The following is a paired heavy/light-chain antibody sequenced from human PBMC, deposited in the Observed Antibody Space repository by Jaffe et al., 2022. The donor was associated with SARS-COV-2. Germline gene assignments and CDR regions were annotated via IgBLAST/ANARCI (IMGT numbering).Light chain of an antibody. Sequence: QSVLTQPPSVSGAPGQRVTISCTGSSSNIGAGYDVHWYQQLPGTAPKLLIYGNSNRPSGVPDRFSGSKSGTSASLAISGLQAEDEADYYCQSYDSSLSGFVVFGGGTKLTVL. J-gene: IGLJ2*01. CDR1: SSNIGAGYD. CDR2: GNS. CDR3: QSYDSSLSGFVV. V-gene: IGLV1-40*01.
Heavy chain of an antibody. J-gene: IGHJ6*02. CDR2: ISGSGGST. D-gene: IGHD3-3*01. Sequence: EVQLLESGGGLVQPGGSLRLSCAASGFTFSSYAMSWVRQAPGKGLEWVSAISGSGGSTYYADSVKGRFTISRDNSKNTLYLQMNSLRAEDTAVYYCASWPAGPFGVATYYYYYGMDVWGQGTTVTVSS. CDR1: GFTFSSYA. V-gene: IGHV3-23*01. CDR3: ASWPAGPFGVATYYYYYGMDV.